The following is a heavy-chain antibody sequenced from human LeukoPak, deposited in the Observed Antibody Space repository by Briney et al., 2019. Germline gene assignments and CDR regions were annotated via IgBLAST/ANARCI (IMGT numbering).Heavy chain of an antibody. J-gene: IGHJ6*03. D-gene: IGHD3-22*01. V-gene: IGHV3-20*03. CDR3: ARSKVVTKGYYYYYMDV. Sequence: GSLILSYAAAGFTFYDYGMSWGRPAAGRGVEGGPGINWNGGSTGYADSVKGRFTISRDNAKNSLYLQVNSLRAEDTALYYCARSKVVTKGYYYYYMDVWGKGTTVTVSS. CDR1: GFTFYDYG. CDR2: INWNGGST.